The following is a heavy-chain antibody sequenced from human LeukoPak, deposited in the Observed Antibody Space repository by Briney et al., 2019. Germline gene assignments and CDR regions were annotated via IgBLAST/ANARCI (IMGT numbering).Heavy chain of an antibody. CDR1: GYTFTGYY. V-gene: IGHV1-2*02. D-gene: IGHD3-22*01. J-gene: IGHJ4*02. CDR3: ASPNYYDSSGYDH. CDR2: INPNSGGT. Sequence: ASVKVSCKASGYTFTGYYMEWVRQAPGQGLEWMGWINPNSGGTNYAQKFQGRVTMTRDTSISTAYMELSRLRSDDTAVYYCASPNYYDSSGYDHWGQGTLVTVSS.